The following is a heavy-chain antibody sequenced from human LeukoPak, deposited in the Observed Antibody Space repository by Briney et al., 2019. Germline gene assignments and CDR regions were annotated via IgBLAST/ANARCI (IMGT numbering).Heavy chain of an antibody. Sequence: GGSLRLSCVGSGFTFSNYLMNWVRQAPGKGLEWVSFISSTGGTIYYADAVKGRFTVSRDNAKNSLLLQMNSLRAEDTAVYYCARVRRYYYDSSGTRGAGMDVWGQGTTVTVSS. CDR3: ARVRRYYYDSSGTRGAGMDV. J-gene: IGHJ6*02. D-gene: IGHD3-22*01. CDR2: ISSTGGTI. V-gene: IGHV3-48*01. CDR1: GFTFSNYL.